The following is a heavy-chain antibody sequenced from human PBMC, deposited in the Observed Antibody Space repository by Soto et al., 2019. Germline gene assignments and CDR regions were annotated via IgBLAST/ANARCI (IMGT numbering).Heavy chain of an antibody. V-gene: IGHV3-30*03. J-gene: IGHJ4*02. CDR3: VSDRGYGHASVPYS. Sequence: QAQLVESGGCVVQPGRSLRLSCAASGFAFSSYGLPWVCQAPGTGLEWVAVISYDGSLQHYADSVKGRFTNSRDNSKNMVLLQMSSLRAEDTAVYYCVSDRGYGHASVPYSWGQGTLVSVSS. CDR1: GFAFSSYG. D-gene: IGHD5-18*01. CDR2: ISYDGSLQ.